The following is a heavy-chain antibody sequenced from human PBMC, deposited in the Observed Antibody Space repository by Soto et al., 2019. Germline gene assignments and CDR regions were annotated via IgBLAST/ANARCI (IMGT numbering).Heavy chain of an antibody. CDR2: IYYSGST. Sequence: PSETLSLTCTVSGVSISSSSYYWGWIRQPPGKGLEWIGYIYYSGSTNYNPSLKSRVTISVDTSKNQFSLKLSSVTAADTAVYYCARGLGYCSGGSCYHWFDPWGQGTLVTVSS. J-gene: IGHJ5*02. CDR1: GVSISSSSYY. D-gene: IGHD2-15*01. CDR3: ARGLGYCSGGSCYHWFDP. V-gene: IGHV4-61*05.